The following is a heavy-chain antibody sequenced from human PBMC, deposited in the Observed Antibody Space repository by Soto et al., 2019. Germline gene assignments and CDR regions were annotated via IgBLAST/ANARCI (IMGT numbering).Heavy chain of an antibody. D-gene: IGHD3-10*01. CDR1: GDTFTFYS. CDR2: INPILSMS. CDR3: ASSYGSGYRAVDY. V-gene: IGHV1-69*02. J-gene: IGHJ4*02. Sequence: QVQLVQSGAEVKKPGSSVRVSCKASGDTFTFYSINWVRQAPGLGLEWMGRINPILSMSNYAQRFQGRVTINADNSTSTAYMELSILRAEDKAMYYCASSYGSGYRAVDYWGQGALVTVSS.